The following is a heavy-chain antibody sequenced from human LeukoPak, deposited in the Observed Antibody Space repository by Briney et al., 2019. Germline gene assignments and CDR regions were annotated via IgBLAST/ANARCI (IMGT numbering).Heavy chain of an antibody. V-gene: IGHV1-8*03. CDR1: GYTFTSYD. D-gene: IGHD2-15*01. Sequence: ASVKVSCKASGYTFTSYDINWVRQATGQGLEWMGWMNPNSGNTGYAQKFQGRVTITRNTSISTAYMELSSLRSEDTAVYYRARLVEERLRHCSGGSCYHFNGGYYYYYMDVWGKGTTVTVSS. J-gene: IGHJ6*03. CDR3: ARLVEERLRHCSGGSCYHFNGGYYYYYMDV. CDR2: MNPNSGNT.